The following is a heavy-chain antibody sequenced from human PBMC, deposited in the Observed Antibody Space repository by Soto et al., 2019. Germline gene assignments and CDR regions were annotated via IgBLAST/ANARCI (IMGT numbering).Heavy chain of an antibody. J-gene: IGHJ6*02. D-gene: IGHD6-19*01. V-gene: IGHV3-23*01. CDR2: ISDDSLDI. CDR1: GFTFSSYA. CDR3: AREGPVAPHYYYYGMDV. Sequence: EVQLLESGGGLVQPGGSLRLSCSGSGFTFSSYALSWVRQAAGKGLEWISAISDDSLDIFHADSVRGRFTISRDNSKNTLYLQMNNLRAEDTAIYYCAREGPVAPHYYYYGMDVWGQGTTVTVSS.